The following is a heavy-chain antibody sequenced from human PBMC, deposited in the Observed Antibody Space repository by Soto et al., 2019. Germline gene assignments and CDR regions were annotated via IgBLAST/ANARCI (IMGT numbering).Heavy chain of an antibody. V-gene: IGHV3-48*02. CDR3: AGDWSPVTGGGYSYYYGMDV. CDR1: GFTFSSYS. D-gene: IGHD5-18*01. Sequence: EVQLVESGGGLVQPGGSLRLSCAASGFTFSSYSMNWVRQAPGKGLEWVSYISSSSSTIYYADSVKGRFTISRDNAKNSLYLQMNSRRDEDTAVYYCAGDWSPVTGGGYSYYYGMDVWGQGTTVTVSS. J-gene: IGHJ6*02. CDR2: ISSSSSTI.